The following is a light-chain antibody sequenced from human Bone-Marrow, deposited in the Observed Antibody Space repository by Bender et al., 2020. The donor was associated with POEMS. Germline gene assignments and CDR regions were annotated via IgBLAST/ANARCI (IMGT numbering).Light chain of an antibody. Sequence: QSALTQPASVSGSPGQSITVSCTGTYSDVGGYDLVSWYQQYPGKAPKLMIYEVSKRPSGVPDRFSGSKSGNTASLTISGLQAEDEADFYCCSYADNSVWVFGGGTKLTVL. CDR1: YSDVGGYDL. J-gene: IGLJ3*02. CDR3: CSYADNSVWV. CDR2: EVS. V-gene: IGLV2-23*02.